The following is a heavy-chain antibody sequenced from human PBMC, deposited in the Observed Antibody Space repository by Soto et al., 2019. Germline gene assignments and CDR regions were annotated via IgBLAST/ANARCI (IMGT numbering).Heavy chain of an antibody. D-gene: IGHD6-13*01. CDR3: ARFLSGYSSSWYSPPSDY. Sequence: GESLKISCKRSGYSFTSYWIGCVRQMPRKGLEWMGIIYPGDSDTRYSPSFQGQVTISADKSISTAYLQWSSLKASDTAMYYCARFLSGYSSSWYSPPSDYWGQGTLVTVSS. J-gene: IGHJ4*02. CDR2: IYPGDSDT. V-gene: IGHV5-51*01. CDR1: GYSFTSYW.